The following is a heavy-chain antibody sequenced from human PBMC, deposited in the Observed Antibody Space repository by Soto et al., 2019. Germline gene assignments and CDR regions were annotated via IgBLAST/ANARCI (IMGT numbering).Heavy chain of an antibody. V-gene: IGHV1-69*12. Sequence: QVQLVQSGAEVKKPGSSVKVSCKASGGTFSSYAISWVRQAPGQGLEWMGGIIPIFGTANYAQKFQGRVTITADESTSTAYMELSSLRSEDTAVYYCATPDPYGYSGQEYYFDYWGQGTLVTVSS. CDR1: GGTFSSYA. CDR3: ATPDPYGYSGQEYYFDY. D-gene: IGHD5-12*01. CDR2: IIPIFGTA. J-gene: IGHJ4*02.